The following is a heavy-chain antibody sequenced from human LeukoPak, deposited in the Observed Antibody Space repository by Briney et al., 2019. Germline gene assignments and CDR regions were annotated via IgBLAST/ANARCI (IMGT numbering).Heavy chain of an antibody. J-gene: IGHJ4*02. CDR3: ARDSGYSYASDY. D-gene: IGHD5-18*01. CDR2: INPNSGGT. V-gene: IGHV1-2*02. CDR1: GYTFTGYY. Sequence: ASVKVSCQASGYTFTGYYMHWVRQAPGQGLAWMGWINPNSGGTNYAQKFQGRVTLTRDTSISTAYMELSRLRSDDTALYYCARDSGYSYASDYWGQGTLVSVSS.